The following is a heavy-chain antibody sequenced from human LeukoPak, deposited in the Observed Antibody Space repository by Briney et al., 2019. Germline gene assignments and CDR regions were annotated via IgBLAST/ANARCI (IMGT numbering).Heavy chain of an antibody. CDR2: ISSSSSYI. V-gene: IGHV3-21*01. Sequence: GGSLRLSCAASGFTFSSYGMHWVRQAPGKGLEWVSSISSSSSYIYYADSVKGRFTISRDNAKNSLYLQMNSLRAEDTAVYYCARAVFYSSGWYEGRGDWFDPWGQGTLVTVSS. CDR3: ARAVFYSSGWYEGRGDWFDP. CDR1: GFTFSSYG. D-gene: IGHD6-19*01. J-gene: IGHJ5*02.